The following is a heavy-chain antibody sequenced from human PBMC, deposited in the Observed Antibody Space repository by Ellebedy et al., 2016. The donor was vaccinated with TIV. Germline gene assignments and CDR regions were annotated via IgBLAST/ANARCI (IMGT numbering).Heavy chain of an antibody. CDR1: GFSFSTTW. Sequence: GESLKISCAASGFSFSTTWMNWVRQAPGKGLEWIGRIKTKTDGETVDYIEPVKGRFTISREDSRNMVFLHMKSLKSEDTATYYCMTGGYWGQGTLVTVSS. J-gene: IGHJ4*02. D-gene: IGHD2-15*01. V-gene: IGHV3-15*01. CDR3: MTGGY. CDR2: IKTKTDGETV.